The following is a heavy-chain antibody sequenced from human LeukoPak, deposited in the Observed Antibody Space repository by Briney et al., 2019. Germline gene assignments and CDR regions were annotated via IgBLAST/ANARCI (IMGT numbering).Heavy chain of an antibody. Sequence: TSETLSLTCTVSGGSISSYYWSWIRQPPGKGLEWIGYIYYSGSTNYNPSLKSRVTISVDTSKNQFSLKLSSVTAADTAVYYCARGYCSSTSRYYYYYYYMDVWGKGTTVTVSS. CDR1: GGSISSYY. CDR3: ARGYCSSTSRYYYYYYYMDV. D-gene: IGHD2-2*01. V-gene: IGHV4-59*01. J-gene: IGHJ6*03. CDR2: IYYSGST.